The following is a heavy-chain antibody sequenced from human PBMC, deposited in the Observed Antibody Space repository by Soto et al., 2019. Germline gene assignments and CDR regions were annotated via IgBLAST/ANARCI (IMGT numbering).Heavy chain of an antibody. CDR2: VNPQSGKT. D-gene: IGHD1-26*01. V-gene: IGHV1-8*02. J-gene: IGHJ4*02. Sequence: QVQLVQSGAEAKKPGASVKVSCKASGYTFFSHDINWVRQASGQGLEWMGWVNPQSGKTEYAKKFQGRVTMTRDPSIDTAYMELSSLTSEDTAIYYCAISTTSFSSFTHWGQGALVTVSS. CDR3: AISTTSFSSFTH. CDR1: GYTFFSHD.